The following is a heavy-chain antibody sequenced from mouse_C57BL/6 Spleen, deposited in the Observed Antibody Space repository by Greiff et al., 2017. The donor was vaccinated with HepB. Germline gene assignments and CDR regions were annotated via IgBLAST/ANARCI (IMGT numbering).Heavy chain of an antibody. J-gene: IGHJ2*01. CDR2: IYPGSGNT. V-gene: IGHV1-66*01. CDR1: GYSFTSYY. D-gene: IGHD1-1*01. Sequence: QVQLKESGPELVKPGASVKISCKASGYSFTSYYIHWVKQRPGQGLEWIGWIYPGSGNTKYNEKFKGKATLTADTSSSTAYMQLSSLTSEDSAVYYCARWHYYGSSYGYWGQGTTLTVSS. CDR3: ARWHYYGSSYGY.